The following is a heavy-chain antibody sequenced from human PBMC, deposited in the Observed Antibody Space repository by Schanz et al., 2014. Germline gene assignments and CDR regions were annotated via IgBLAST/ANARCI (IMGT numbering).Heavy chain of an antibody. J-gene: IGHJ3*02. CDR2: ISGSGGST. CDR3: AKGRFGELSAFDI. CDR1: GFTFSSYG. D-gene: IGHD3-10*01. V-gene: IGHV3-23*04. Sequence: EVELVESGGGLVQPGRSLRLSCAASGFTFSSYGMHWVRQAPGKGLGWVSAISGSGGSTYYADSVKGRFTISRDNSKNTLYLQMNSLRAEDTAVYYCAKGRFGELSAFDIWGQGTMVTVSS.